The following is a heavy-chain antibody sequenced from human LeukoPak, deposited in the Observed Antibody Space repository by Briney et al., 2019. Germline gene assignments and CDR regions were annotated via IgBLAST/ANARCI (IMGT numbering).Heavy chain of an antibody. J-gene: IGHJ4*02. CDR3: PKNNRPGFSYGLFAS. CDR1: GRSMQSSHYH. D-gene: IGHD5-18*01. V-gene: IGHV4-39*01. CDR2: IYYSGST. Sequence: SETLSLTCTVWGRSMQSSHYHGGWIRQPPGKGLEWIGSIYYSGSTYYNPSLKSRVTISVDTSKNQFSLKLRAVTAADTPEYYFPKNNRPGFSYGLFASWRQGTLVTVSS.